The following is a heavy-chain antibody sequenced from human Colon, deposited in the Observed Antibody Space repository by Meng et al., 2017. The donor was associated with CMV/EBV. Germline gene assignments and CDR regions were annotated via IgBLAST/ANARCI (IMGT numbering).Heavy chain of an antibody. Sequence: ASVQVSCKASGYTFTTYDINWVRQAPGQGLEWMGWMNPKSGKTGYAQRFQGRVAMTSNISVNTAYMELSNLRSEDTAVFYCTRGPFRYWGQGTLVTVSP. CDR1: GYTFTTYD. J-gene: IGHJ4*02. D-gene: IGHD3-3*02. CDR2: MNPKSGKT. CDR3: TRGPFRY. V-gene: IGHV1-8*02.